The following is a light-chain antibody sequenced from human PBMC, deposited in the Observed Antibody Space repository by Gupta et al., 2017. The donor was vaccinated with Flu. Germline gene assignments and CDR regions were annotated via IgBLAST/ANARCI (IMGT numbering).Light chain of an antibody. CDR2: KAS. Sequence: DIQMTQSPSTLSASIGDRVTITCRASQSISSWLAWYQQKPGKVPKVLIYKASSLESGVPSRFSGSGSGTEFTLTISSLQPDDFATYYCQQYNSYPLTFGPGTKVEIK. V-gene: IGKV1-5*03. CDR1: QSISSW. J-gene: IGKJ3*01. CDR3: QQYNSYPLT.